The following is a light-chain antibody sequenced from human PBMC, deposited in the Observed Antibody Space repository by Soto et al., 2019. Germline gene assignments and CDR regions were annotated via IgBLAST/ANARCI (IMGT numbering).Light chain of an antibody. Sequence: QSVLTQPPSASGTPGQRVTISCSGSSSNIGSNTVNWYQQLPGTAPKLLIYSNNHRPSGVPDRFSGSKSGPSASLAISGLQSEDEADYYCAAWDDSLNGPVFGGGTKVTVL. J-gene: IGLJ2*01. CDR2: SNN. V-gene: IGLV1-44*01. CDR1: SSNIGSNT. CDR3: AAWDDSLNGPV.